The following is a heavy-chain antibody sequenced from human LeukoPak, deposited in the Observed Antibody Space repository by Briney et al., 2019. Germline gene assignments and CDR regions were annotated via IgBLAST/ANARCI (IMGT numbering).Heavy chain of an antibody. CDR1: GFTFSSYA. J-gene: IGHJ3*02. Sequence: HSGGSLRLSCAASGFTFSSYAMSWVRQAPGKGLEWVSYISSGSSTIYYADSVKGRFTISRDNAKNSLCLQMNSLRDEDTAVYYCARENIVVVTAIRDAFDIWGQGTMVTVSS. D-gene: IGHD2-21*02. CDR2: ISSGSSTI. V-gene: IGHV3-48*02. CDR3: ARENIVVVTAIRDAFDI.